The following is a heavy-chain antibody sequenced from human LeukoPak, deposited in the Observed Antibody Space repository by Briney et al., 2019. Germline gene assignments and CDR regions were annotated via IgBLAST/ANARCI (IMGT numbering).Heavy chain of an antibody. D-gene: IGHD2-21*02. CDR3: AREPRPPTAYYYYYYYMDV. V-gene: IGHV1-2*02. J-gene: IGHJ6*03. Sequence: GASVKVSCKASGGTFSSYAISWVRQAPGQGLEWMGWINPNSGGTNYAQKFQGRVTMTRDTSISTAYMELSRLRSDDTAVYYCAREPRPPTAYYYYYYYMDVWGKGTTVTVSS. CDR1: GGTFSSYA. CDR2: INPNSGGT.